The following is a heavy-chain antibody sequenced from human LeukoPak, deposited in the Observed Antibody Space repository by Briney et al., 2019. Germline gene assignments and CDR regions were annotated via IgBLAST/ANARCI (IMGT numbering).Heavy chain of an antibody. V-gene: IGHV3-23*01. CDR2: ISGGGGST. CDR1: GFTFNSYA. D-gene: IGHD6-13*01. Sequence: GGSLRLSCAASGFTFNSYAMYWVRQAPGKGLEWVSAISGGGGSTYYADSVKGRFTISRDNSKNTLYLQMSSLRAEDTAVYYCVKEGSTWPFDHWGQGTLVTVSS. CDR3: VKEGSTWPFDH. J-gene: IGHJ4*02.